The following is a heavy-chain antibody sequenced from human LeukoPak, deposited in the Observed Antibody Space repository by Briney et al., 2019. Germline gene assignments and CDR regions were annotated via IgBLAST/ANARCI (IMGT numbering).Heavy chain of an antibody. V-gene: IGHV3-23*01. J-gene: IGHJ4*02. CDR3: AKGVVPAAIHQGSDY. Sequence: GGSLRLSCAASGFTFSSYAMSWVRQAPGKGLEWVSAISGSGGSTYYADSVKGRFTISRDNSKNTLYLQMDSLRAEDTAVYYCAKGVVPAAIHQGSDYWGQGTLVTVSS. CDR1: GFTFSSYA. CDR2: ISGSGGST. D-gene: IGHD2-2*01.